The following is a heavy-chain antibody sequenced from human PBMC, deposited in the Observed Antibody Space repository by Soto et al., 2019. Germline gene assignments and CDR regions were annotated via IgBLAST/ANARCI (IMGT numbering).Heavy chain of an antibody. CDR3: AKDPTGTTRNFDC. CDR2: ISGSGCNA. J-gene: IGHJ4*02. Sequence: PGGSLRLFCAASGLTLSTYAMSWVRQAPGKGLEWVSAISGSGCNAYYAHSVRGRFTISRDYSKNTLYLQMNSLRAEDTALYYCAKDPTGTTRNFDCWGQGTLVTVSS. CDR1: GLTLSTYA. D-gene: IGHD1-7*01. V-gene: IGHV3-23*01.